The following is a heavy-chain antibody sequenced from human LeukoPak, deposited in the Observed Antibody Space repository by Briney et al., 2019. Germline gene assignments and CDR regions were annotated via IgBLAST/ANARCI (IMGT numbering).Heavy chain of an antibody. CDR1: GFTFSSYA. D-gene: IGHD2-2*02. V-gene: IGHV3-23*01. CDR2: ISGSGGST. CDR3: AEDINPPAAIRAGWFDP. Sequence: GGSLRLSCAASGFTFSSYAMSWVRQAPGKGLEWVSAISGSGGSTYYADSVKGRFTISRDNSKNTLYLQMNSLRAEDTAVYYCAEDINPPAAIRAGWFDPWGQGTLVTVSS. J-gene: IGHJ5*02.